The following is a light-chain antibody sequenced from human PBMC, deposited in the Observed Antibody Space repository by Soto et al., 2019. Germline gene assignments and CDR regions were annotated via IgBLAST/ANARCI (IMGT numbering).Light chain of an antibody. CDR3: QEGYKLALT. CDR2: IAS. CDR1: QSIGNL. V-gene: IGKV1-39*01. J-gene: IGKJ5*01. Sequence: DIQMTQSPSSLSASVGDRVTITCRASQSIGNLLHWFQQKPGEAPKLLIYIASSLQSGVPSRFSGSGSGTDFTVTINSLQPEDFATYYCQEGYKLALTFDQGTRLETK.